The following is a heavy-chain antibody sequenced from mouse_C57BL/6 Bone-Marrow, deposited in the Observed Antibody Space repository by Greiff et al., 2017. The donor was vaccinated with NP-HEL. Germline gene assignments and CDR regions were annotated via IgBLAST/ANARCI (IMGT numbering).Heavy chain of an antibody. D-gene: IGHD2-1*01. CDR1: GYAFSSYW. CDR3: AILYYGQYYFDY. J-gene: IGHJ2*01. V-gene: IGHV1-80*01. CDR2: IYPGDGDT. Sequence: QVQLQQSGAELVKPGASVKISCKASGYAFSSYWMNWVKQRPGKGLEWIGQIYPGDGDTNYNGKFKGKATLTADKSSSTAYMQLSSLTSEDSAVYFCAILYYGQYYFDYWGQGTTLTVSS.